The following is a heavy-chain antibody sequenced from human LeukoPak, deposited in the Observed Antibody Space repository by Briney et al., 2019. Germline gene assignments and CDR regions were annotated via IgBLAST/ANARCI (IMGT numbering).Heavy chain of an antibody. V-gene: IGHV4-39*07. J-gene: IGHJ6*03. CDR1: GGSISSSSYY. CDR3: ARDSTVVTPWYYMDV. CDR2: IYYSGST. D-gene: IGHD4-23*01. Sequence: PSETLSLTCTVSGGSISSSSYYWGWIRQPPGKGLEWIGSIYYSGSTYYNPSLKSRVTISVDTSKNQFSLKLSSVTAADTAVYYCARDSTVVTPWYYMDVWGKGTTVTVSS.